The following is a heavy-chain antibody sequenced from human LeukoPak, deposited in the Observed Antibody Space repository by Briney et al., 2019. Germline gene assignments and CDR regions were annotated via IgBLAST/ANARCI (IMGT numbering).Heavy chain of an antibody. CDR1: GFTVSSNY. Sequence: GGSLRLSCVASGFTVSSNYMSWVRQAPGKGLEWVSAIFSGGSTFYADSVTGRFTISRDNSKNTVYLEMNSLRAEDTAVYYCARVPTSGDYLDYWGQGTLVTVSS. V-gene: IGHV3-53*01. CDR2: IFSGGST. J-gene: IGHJ4*02. CDR3: ARVPTSGDYLDY. D-gene: IGHD1-26*01.